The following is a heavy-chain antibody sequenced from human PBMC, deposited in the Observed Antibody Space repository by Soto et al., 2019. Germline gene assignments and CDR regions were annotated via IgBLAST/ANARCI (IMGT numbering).Heavy chain of an antibody. CDR1: GGSVSSGSYY. CDR2: IYYSGST. CDR3: ARDRQYNGSGSHYGMDV. D-gene: IGHD3-10*01. V-gene: IGHV4-61*01. Sequence: SGTLSLTCTVSGGSVSSGSYYWSWIRQPPGKGLEWIGYIYYSGSTNYNPSLKSRVTISVDTSKNQFSLKLSSVTAADTAVYYCARDRQYNGSGSHYGMDVWGQGTTVIVSS. J-gene: IGHJ6*02.